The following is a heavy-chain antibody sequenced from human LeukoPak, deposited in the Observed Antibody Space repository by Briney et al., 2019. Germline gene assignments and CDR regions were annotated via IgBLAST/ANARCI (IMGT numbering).Heavy chain of an antibody. D-gene: IGHD1-26*01. CDR1: GGSISSYY. CDR2: IYTSGST. CDR3: ARRGGSWEVGSWCYFDY. V-gene: IGHV4-4*07. J-gene: IGHJ4*02. Sequence: SETLSLTCTVSGGSISSYYWSWIRQPAGKGLEWIGRIYTSGSTNYNPSLKSRVTMSVDTSKNQFSLKLSSVTAADTAVYYCARRGGSWEVGSWCYFDYWGQGTLVTVSS.